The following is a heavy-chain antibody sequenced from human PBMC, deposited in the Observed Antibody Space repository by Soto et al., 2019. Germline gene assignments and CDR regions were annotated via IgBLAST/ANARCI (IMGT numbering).Heavy chain of an antibody. J-gene: IGHJ6*02. CDR1: GGTFSSYT. Sequence: QVQLVQSGAEVKKPGSSVKVSCKASGGTFSSYTISWVRQAPGQGLDWMGRIIPILGIENYEQKFQGRVTITADKSTSTAYMELSSLRPEDTAVYYCASPSGYDLRYYYGMDVWGQGTTVTVSS. CDR3: ASPSGYDLRYYYGMDV. D-gene: IGHD5-12*01. CDR2: IIPILGIE. V-gene: IGHV1-69*02.